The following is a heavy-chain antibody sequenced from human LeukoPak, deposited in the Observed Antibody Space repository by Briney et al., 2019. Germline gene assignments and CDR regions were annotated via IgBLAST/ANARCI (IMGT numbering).Heavy chain of an antibody. V-gene: IGHV3-23*01. CDR3: AKSWWELSRGTFDI. Sequence: GRSLRLPCTASGFTFSSYTMRRVRQAPGKGLEWVSAISGSGGSTYYADSVKGRFTISRDNSKNTLYLQMNSLRAEDTAVYYCAKSWWELSRGTFDIWGQGTMVTVSS. CDR1: GFTFSSYT. J-gene: IGHJ3*02. CDR2: ISGSGGST. D-gene: IGHD1-26*01.